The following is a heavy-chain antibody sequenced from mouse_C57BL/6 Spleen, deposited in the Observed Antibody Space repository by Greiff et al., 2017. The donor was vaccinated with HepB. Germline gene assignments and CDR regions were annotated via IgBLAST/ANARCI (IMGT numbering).Heavy chain of an antibody. CDR2: ISNGGGST. J-gene: IGHJ4*01. CDR1: GFTFSDYY. CDR3: ARHDYYAMDY. Sequence: EVQRVESGGGLVQPGGSLKLSCAASGFTFSDYYMYWVRQTPEKRLEWVAYISNGGGSTYYPDTVKGRFTISRDNAKNTLYLQMSRLKSEDTAMYYCARHDYYAMDYWGQGTSGTVSS. V-gene: IGHV5-12*01.